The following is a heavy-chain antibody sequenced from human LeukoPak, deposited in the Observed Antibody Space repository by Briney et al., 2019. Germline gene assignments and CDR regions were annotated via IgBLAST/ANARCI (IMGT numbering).Heavy chain of an antibody. CDR1: GGSISSYY. CDR2: IYYSGST. CDR3: ARDGTAAGAPFDY. V-gene: IGHV4-59*01. Sequence: SETLSLTCAVSGGSISSYYWSWIRQPPGKGLEWIGYIYYSGSTNYNPSLKSRVTISVDTSKNQFSLKLSSVTAADTAVYYCARDGTAAGAPFDYWGQGTLVTVSS. J-gene: IGHJ4*02. D-gene: IGHD6-13*01.